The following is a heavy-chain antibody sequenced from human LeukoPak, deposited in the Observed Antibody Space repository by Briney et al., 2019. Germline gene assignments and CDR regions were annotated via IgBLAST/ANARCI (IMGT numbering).Heavy chain of an antibody. CDR1: GFTFSSYW. CDR3: ARYRHLGY. Sequence: GGSLRLSCAASGFTFSSYWMNWARQAPGKGLEWVASINHNGGEKYYVDSVKGRFTISRDNGKNSLYLQMNSLRAEDTAVYYCARYRHLGYWGQGTLVTVSS. CDR2: INHNGGEK. J-gene: IGHJ4*02. V-gene: IGHV3-7*01.